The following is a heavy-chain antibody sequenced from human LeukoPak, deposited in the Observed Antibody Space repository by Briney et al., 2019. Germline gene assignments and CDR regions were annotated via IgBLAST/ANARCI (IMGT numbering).Heavy chain of an antibody. CDR2: INAGNGNT. D-gene: IGHD6-19*01. CDR3: ARVLGRIAVAGTLGY. J-gene: IGHJ4*02. V-gene: IGHV1-3*01. Sequence: ASVKVSCKASGYTFTSYGMHWVRQAPGQRLEWMGWINAGNGNTKYSQKFQGRVTITRDTSASTAYMELSSLRSEDTAVYYCARVLGRIAVAGTLGYWGQGTLVTVSS. CDR1: GYTFTSYG.